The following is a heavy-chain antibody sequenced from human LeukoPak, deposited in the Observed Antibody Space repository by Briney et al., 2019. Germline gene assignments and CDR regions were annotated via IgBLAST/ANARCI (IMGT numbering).Heavy chain of an antibody. CDR2: IYHSGST. Sequence: PSETLPLTCAVSGGSISSGGYSWSWIRQPPGKGLEWIGYIYHSGSTYYNPSLKSRVTISVDRSKNQFSLKLSSVTAADTAVYYCASSQVYGDYNYLFDYWGQGTLVTVSS. J-gene: IGHJ4*02. CDR3: ASSQVYGDYNYLFDY. D-gene: IGHD4-17*01. V-gene: IGHV4-30-2*01. CDR1: GGSISSGGYS.